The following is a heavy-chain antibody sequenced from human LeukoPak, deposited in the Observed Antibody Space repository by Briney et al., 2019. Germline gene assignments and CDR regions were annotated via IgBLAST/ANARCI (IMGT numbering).Heavy chain of an antibody. CDR1: GFTFSSYG. J-gene: IGHJ4*02. Sequence: GGSLRLSCAASGFTFSSYGMHWVRQAPGKGLEWVAVIWYDGSNKYYADSVKGRFTITRDNSKNTLYLQMNSLRAEHTAVYYCARDPSIVGATECYFDYWGQGTLVTVSS. CDR2: IWYDGSNK. V-gene: IGHV3-33*01. CDR3: ARDPSIVGATECYFDY. D-gene: IGHD1-26*01.